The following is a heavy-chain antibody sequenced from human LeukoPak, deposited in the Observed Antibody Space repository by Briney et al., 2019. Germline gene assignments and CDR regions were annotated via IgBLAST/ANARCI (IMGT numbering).Heavy chain of an antibody. CDR1: GFTFSSYA. CDR3: AREATVVTAGPYFDY. J-gene: IGHJ4*02. Sequence: GGSLRLSCAASGFTFSSYAMHWVRQAPGKGLEWVAVISYDGSNKYYADSVNGRFTISRDNSKNTLYLQMNSLRAEDTAVYYCAREATVVTAGPYFDYWGQGTLVTVSS. D-gene: IGHD4-23*01. CDR2: ISYDGSNK. V-gene: IGHV3-30*04.